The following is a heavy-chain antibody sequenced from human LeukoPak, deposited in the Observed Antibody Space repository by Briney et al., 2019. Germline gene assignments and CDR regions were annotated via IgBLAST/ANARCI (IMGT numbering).Heavy chain of an antibody. V-gene: IGHV3-21*01. Sequence: PGGSLRLSCAASGFTFSRYSMNWVRQAPGKGLEWVASISSTSTFIYSADSVKGRFTISRDTAKNSLFLQMNSLRAEDTAIYYCARDYFDSSDYPKTYYYYYMDVWGKRTTVTFSS. J-gene: IGHJ6*03. CDR3: ARDYFDSSDYPKTYYYYYMDV. CDR1: GFTFSRYS. CDR2: ISSTSTFI. D-gene: IGHD3-22*01.